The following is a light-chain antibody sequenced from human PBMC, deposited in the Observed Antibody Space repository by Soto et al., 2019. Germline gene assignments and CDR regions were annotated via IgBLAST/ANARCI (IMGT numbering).Light chain of an antibody. CDR3: QSFDSSLSGSRV. V-gene: IGLV1-40*01. CDR1: SSNIGAGYD. Sequence: QSVLTQPPSVSGAPGQRVTISCTGSSSNIGAGYDVHWYQQLPGTAPKLLIHGNSNRPSGVPDRFSGSKSGTSASLAITGLQAEDEADYYCQSFDSSLSGSRVFGTGTKGTVL. J-gene: IGLJ1*01. CDR2: GNS.